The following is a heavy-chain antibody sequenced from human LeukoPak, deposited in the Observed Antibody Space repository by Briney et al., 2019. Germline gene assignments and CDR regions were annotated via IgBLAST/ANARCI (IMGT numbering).Heavy chain of an antibody. D-gene: IGHD2-15*01. V-gene: IGHV1-8*01. CDR2: MNPNSGNT. Sequence: ASVKVSCKASGYTFTSYDINWVRQATGQGLEWMGWMNPNSGNTGYAQKFQGRVTMTRNTSISTAYMELSSLRSEDTAVYYCARGGAVVVAATNRYYYYYYGMDVWSQGTTVTVSS. CDR1: GYTFTSYD. CDR3: ARGGAVVVAATNRYYYYYYGMDV. J-gene: IGHJ6*02.